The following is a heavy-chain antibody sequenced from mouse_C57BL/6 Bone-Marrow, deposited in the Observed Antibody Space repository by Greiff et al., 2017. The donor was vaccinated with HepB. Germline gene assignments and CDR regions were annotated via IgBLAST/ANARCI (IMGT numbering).Heavy chain of an antibody. CDR2: IDPSDSET. J-gene: IGHJ2*01. CDR3: ARSDYYGSSVDY. V-gene: IGHV1-52*01. D-gene: IGHD1-1*01. CDR1: GYTFTSYW. Sequence: QVQLQQPGAELVRPGSSVKLSCKASGYTFTSYWMHWVKQRPIQGLEWIGNIDPSDSETHYNQKFKDKATLTVDKSSSTDYMQLSSLTSEDSAVYYCARSDYYGSSVDYWGQGTTLTVSS.